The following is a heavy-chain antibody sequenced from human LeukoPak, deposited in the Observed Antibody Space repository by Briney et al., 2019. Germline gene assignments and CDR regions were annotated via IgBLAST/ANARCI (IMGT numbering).Heavy chain of an antibody. Sequence: GASVKVSCKTSGFTFSAYGIAWVRQAPGHGPEWMGLISNHNGNTHYAQKFQGRITVTTDISTGTASMELRSLKSDDTAVYYCTRGVAVATAYYFDYWGRGTLVTVAS. J-gene: IGHJ4*02. CDR3: TRGVAVATAYYFDY. D-gene: IGHD4-23*01. CDR2: ISNHNGNT. CDR1: GFTFSAYG. V-gene: IGHV1-18*01.